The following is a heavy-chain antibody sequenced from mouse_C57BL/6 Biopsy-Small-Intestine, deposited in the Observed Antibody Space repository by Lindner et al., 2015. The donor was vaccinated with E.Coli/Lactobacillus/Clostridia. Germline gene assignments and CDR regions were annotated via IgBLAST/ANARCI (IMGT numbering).Heavy chain of an antibody. CDR3: ARGNYYGNDRDRYYYAMDY. CDR1: GFTFSDYG. CDR2: ISSGSSTI. Sequence: VQLQESGGGLVKPGGSLKLSCAASGFTFSDYGMHWVRQAPEKGLEWVAYISSGSSTIYYADTVKGRFTMSRDNAKNTLFLQMTSLRSEDTAMYYCARGNYYGNDRDRYYYAMDYWGQGTSVTVSS. J-gene: IGHJ4*01. V-gene: IGHV5-17*01. D-gene: IGHD2-2*01.